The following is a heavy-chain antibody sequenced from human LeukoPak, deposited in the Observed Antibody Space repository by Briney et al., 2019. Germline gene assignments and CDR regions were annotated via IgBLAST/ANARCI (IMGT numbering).Heavy chain of an antibody. D-gene: IGHD3-10*01. CDR1: GYTFTSYG. Sequence: ASVKVSCKASGYTFTSYGISWVRQAPGQGLEWMGWISAYNGNTNYAQKLQGRVTMTTDTSTSTAYMELRSLRSDDTAVYYCATDRLSPTYYYGSGSGDAFDIWGQGTMVTVSS. CDR3: ATDRLSPTYYYGSGSGDAFDI. CDR2: ISAYNGNT. J-gene: IGHJ3*02. V-gene: IGHV1-18*01.